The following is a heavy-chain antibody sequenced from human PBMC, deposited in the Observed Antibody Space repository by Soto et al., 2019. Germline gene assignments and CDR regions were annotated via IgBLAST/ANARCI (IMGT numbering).Heavy chain of an antibody. D-gene: IGHD3-3*01. CDR2: IHNSGDT. CDR3: ARDTSYKFGYWYFDL. J-gene: IGHJ2*01. V-gene: IGHV4-59*13. Sequence: ASETLSLTCTVSGGSLSSYYYYWIRQPPGKGLEWIGYIHNSGDTKYNPSLKNRGTMSMDTSGDQFSLRLSSVTAADTAIYYCARDTSYKFGYWYFDLWGRGTLVTVSS. CDR1: GGSLSSYY.